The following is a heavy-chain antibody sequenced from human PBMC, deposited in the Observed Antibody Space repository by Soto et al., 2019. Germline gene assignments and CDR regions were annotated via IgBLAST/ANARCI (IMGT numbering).Heavy chain of an antibody. D-gene: IGHD2-21*02. CDR2: IIPIFGTA. V-gene: IGHV1-69*13. J-gene: IGHJ3*02. Sequence: SVKVSCKASGGTFSSYAISWVRQAPGQGLEWMGGIIPIFGTANYAQKFQGRVTITADESTSTAYMEPSSLRSEDTAVYYCARGLAYCGGDCYWAAFDIWGQGTMVTVSS. CDR1: GGTFSSYA. CDR3: ARGLAYCGGDCYWAAFDI.